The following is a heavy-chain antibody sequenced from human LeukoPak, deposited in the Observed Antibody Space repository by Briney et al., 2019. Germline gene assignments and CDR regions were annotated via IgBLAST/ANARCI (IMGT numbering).Heavy chain of an antibody. J-gene: IGHJ4*02. D-gene: IGHD3-10*01. V-gene: IGHV1-2*02. CDR1: GYTFTSYG. CDR2: INPNSGGT. Sequence: ASVKVSCKASGYTFTSYGISWVRQAPGQGLEWMGWINPNSGGTNYAQKFQGRVTMTRDTSISTAYMELSRLRSDDTAVYYCATPYYGSGSYYQPFDYWGQGTLVTVSS. CDR3: ATPYYGSGSYYQPFDY.